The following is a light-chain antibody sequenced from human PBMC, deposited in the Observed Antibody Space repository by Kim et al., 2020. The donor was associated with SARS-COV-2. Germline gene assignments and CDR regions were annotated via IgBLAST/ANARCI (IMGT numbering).Light chain of an antibody. V-gene: IGKV1-5*03. CDR3: QHYDTYPYA. Sequence: SASVGDRVTITCRASQNVDSGVAWYQQKSGEAPNLLIYAASTLQSGVPARFSGSGSGTEFTLTIGSLQPDDFATYYCQHYDTYPYAFGQGTKLEI. CDR1: QNVDSG. CDR2: AAS. J-gene: IGKJ2*01.